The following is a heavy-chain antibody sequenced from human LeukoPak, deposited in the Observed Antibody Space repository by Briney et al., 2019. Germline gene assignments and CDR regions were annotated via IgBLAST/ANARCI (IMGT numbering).Heavy chain of an antibody. D-gene: IGHD1-7*01. Sequence: PGRSLRLSCAASGFTFSSYGMHWVRQAPGKGLEWVAVISYDGSNKYYADSVKGRFTISRDNSKNTLYLQMNSLRAEDTAVYYCARQADGGSITGTTSDAFDIWGQGTMVTVSS. J-gene: IGHJ3*02. CDR2: ISYDGSNK. V-gene: IGHV3-30*03. CDR3: ARQADGGSITGTTSDAFDI. CDR1: GFTFSSYG.